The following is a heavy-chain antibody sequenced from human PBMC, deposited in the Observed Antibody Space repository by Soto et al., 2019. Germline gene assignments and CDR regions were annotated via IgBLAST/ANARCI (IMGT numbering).Heavy chain of an antibody. CDR1: GGSISSSNHY. V-gene: IGHV4-39*01. Sequence: QLHLQESGPRLVKPSETLSLTCTVSGGSISSSNHYWGWIRQPPGKGLEWLGGIYYSGNTYYKPSLKSRVALSVDTSRNQFSLTLTSVTAADTAVYYCARQGFVVYWGAHWFDLWGQGTVVAVSS. CDR3: ARQGFVVYWGAHWFDL. J-gene: IGHJ5*02. CDR2: IYYSGNT. D-gene: IGHD7-27*01.